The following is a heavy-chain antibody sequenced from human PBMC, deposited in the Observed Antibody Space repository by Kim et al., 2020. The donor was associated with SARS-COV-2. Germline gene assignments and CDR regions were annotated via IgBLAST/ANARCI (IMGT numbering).Heavy chain of an antibody. CDR1: GGTFSSYA. CDR2: IIPIFGTA. J-gene: IGHJ6*02. Sequence: SVKVSCKASGGTFSSYAISWVRQAPGQGLEWMGGIIPIFGTANYAQKFQGRVTITADESTSTAYMELSSLRSEDTAVYYCARARYSSSWDLGGYYYYGMDVWGQGTTVTVSS. CDR3: ARARYSSSWDLGGYYYYGMDV. V-gene: IGHV1-69*13. D-gene: IGHD6-13*01.